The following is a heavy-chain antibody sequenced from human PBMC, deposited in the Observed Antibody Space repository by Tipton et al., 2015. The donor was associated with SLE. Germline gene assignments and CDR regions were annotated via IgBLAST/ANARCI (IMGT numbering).Heavy chain of an antibody. D-gene: IGHD3-22*01. CDR1: GASISSDVYY. J-gene: IGHJ4*02. CDR3: ARDGPDTSGYYLDY. Sequence: TLSLTCSVSGASISSDVYYWSWIRQLPGKGLEWIGYIYNTGNTYYNPSLKSRVTMSVGTSKNQFSLRVTSVTAADTAVYYCARDGPDTSGYYLDYWGQGILVTVSS. CDR2: IYNTGNT. V-gene: IGHV4-31*03.